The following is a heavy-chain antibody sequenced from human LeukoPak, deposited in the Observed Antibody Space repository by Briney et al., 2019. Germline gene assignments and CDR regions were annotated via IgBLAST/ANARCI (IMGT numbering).Heavy chain of an antibody. CDR3: ARAPRAAAGLGNWFDP. CDR2: INAYNGNT. CDR1: GYTFTSYG. Sequence: GASVKVSCKASGYTFTSYGFSWVRQAPGQGLEWMGWINAYNGNTNYAQKLQGRVTMTTDTSTSTAYMELRSLRSEDTAIYYCARAPRAAAGLGNWFDPWGQGTLVTVSS. V-gene: IGHV1-18*01. J-gene: IGHJ5*02. D-gene: IGHD6-13*01.